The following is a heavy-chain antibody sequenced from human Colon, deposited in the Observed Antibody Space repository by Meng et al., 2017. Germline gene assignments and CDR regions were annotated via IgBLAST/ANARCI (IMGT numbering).Heavy chain of an antibody. V-gene: IGHV3-23*01. CDR3: VKGGWWDD. CDR2: INSNGDST. Sequence: GESLKISCSASGFTFARYSMTWVRQAPGKGLEWVSYINSNGDSTYYADSVKGRFTIPRDNSRNTLYLQMNNLGVEDTAIHYCVKGGWWDDWGQGKLVTVSS. D-gene: IGHD6-19*01. CDR1: GFTFARYS. J-gene: IGHJ4*02.